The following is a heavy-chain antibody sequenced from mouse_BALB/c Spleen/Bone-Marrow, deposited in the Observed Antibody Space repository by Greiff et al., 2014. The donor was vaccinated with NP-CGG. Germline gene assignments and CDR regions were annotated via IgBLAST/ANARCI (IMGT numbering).Heavy chain of an antibody. CDR1: GYTFTNYW. CDR3: ARSHYGHFDY. D-gene: IGHD1-1*02. V-gene: IGHV1-7*01. CDR2: INPSTGYT. J-gene: IGHJ2*01. Sequence: QVQLQQSGAELAKPGASVKMSCKASGYTFTNYWMHWVKQRPGQGLEWIGYINPSTGYTEYNQKFKDKATLTADKSSSTAYMQLSILTSEESADYYCARSHYGHFDYWGQGTTLTVSS.